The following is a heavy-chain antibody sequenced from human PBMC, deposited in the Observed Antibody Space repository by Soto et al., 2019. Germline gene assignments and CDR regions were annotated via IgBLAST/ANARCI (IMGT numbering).Heavy chain of an antibody. CDR1: GGTFSSYA. D-gene: IGHD6-6*01. V-gene: IGHV1-69*01. J-gene: IGHJ4*02. Sequence: QVQLVQSGAEVKKPGSSVKVSCKASGGTFSSYAISWVRQAPGQGLEWMGGIIPIFGTANYAQKFQGRVTITAEESTRTAYMEMRSLRAEDTAVYYCAREKVKGVGKEYSSSLNYCVQGTLDTVSS. CDR3: AREKVKGVGKEYSSSLNY. CDR2: IIPIFGTA.